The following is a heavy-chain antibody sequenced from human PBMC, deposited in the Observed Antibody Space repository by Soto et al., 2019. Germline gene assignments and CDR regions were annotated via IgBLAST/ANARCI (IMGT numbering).Heavy chain of an antibody. D-gene: IGHD2-21*02. J-gene: IGHJ6*02. CDR2: MYNTGST. CDR1: GGSISSYY. V-gene: IGHV4-59*01. CDR3: ARDLWGYCGADCYPLDV. Sequence: QVRLQESGPGLVKPSETLSLTCTVSGGSISSYYWSWIRQPPGKGLEWIGYMYNTGSTIYNPSLKSGVTKSVDMSKNQFSLKLNSVTAADTAVYYCARDLWGYCGADCYPLDVWGQGTTVTVSS.